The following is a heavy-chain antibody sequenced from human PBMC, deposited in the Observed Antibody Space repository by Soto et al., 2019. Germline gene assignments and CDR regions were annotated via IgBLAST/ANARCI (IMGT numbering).Heavy chain of an antibody. CDR3: ARLQVEVAHY. D-gene: IGHD5-12*01. J-gene: IGHJ4*02. V-gene: IGHV4-39*01. Sequence: QLQLQESGPGLVKPSETLSLTCTVSGGSISSSSYYWGWIRQPPGKGLEWIGSIYYSGSTYYNPSLKSRVTISVDTSKNQLSLKLSSVTAADTAVYYCARLQVEVAHYWGQGTLVTVSS. CDR1: GGSISSSSYY. CDR2: IYYSGST.